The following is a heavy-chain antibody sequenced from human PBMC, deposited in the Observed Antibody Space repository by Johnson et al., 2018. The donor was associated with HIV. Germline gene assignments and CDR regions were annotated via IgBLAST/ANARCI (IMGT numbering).Heavy chain of an antibody. J-gene: IGHJ3*02. V-gene: IGHV3-11*04. CDR3: ARSPGEADAFDI. CDR2: ISGSDGAI. CDR1: GFTFSDSY. Sequence: QVQLVESGGGVVQPGGSLSLSCAASGFTFSDSYMNWIRQAPGKGLEWVSYISGSDGAIWYADSVKGRFTISRDNAKNSLYLQMNSLRAEDTAMYYCARSPGEADAFDIWGQGTMVTVSS. D-gene: IGHD3-10*01.